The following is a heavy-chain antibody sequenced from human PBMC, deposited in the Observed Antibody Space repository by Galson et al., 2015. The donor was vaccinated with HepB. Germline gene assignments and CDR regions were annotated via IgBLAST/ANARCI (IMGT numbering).Heavy chain of an antibody. D-gene: IGHD3-22*01. CDR2: ISSSGSYT. V-gene: IGHV3-11*06. Sequence: SLRLSCAASGFTFSDFYMSWIRQAPGKGLEWVSYISSSGSYTNYADSVKGRFTISRDNAKNSLYLQMNSLRAEDTALYYCARNYYDSSGPDYWGQGTLVTVSS. CDR3: ARNYYDSSGPDY. J-gene: IGHJ4*02. CDR1: GFTFSDFY.